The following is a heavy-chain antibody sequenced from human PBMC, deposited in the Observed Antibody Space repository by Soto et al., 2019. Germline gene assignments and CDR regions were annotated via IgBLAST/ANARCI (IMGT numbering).Heavy chain of an antibody. Sequence: GASVKVSCKASGGTFSSYAISWVRQAPGQGLEWMGGIIPIFGTANYAQKFQGRVTITADKSTSTAYMELSSLRSEDTAVYYCASRAKAAPTPSGVAMATTTAVDYWGQGTLVTVSS. CDR2: IIPIFGTA. J-gene: IGHJ4*02. D-gene: IGHD5-12*01. V-gene: IGHV1-69*06. CDR3: ASRAKAAPTPSGVAMATTTAVDY. CDR1: GGTFSSYA.